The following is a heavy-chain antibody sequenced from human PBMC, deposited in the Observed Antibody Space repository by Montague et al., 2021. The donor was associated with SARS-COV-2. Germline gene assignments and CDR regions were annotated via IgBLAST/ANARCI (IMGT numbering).Heavy chain of an antibody. CDR3: AREQEPHQPAYYDILTGYIGGFCCYGMDV. V-gene: IGHV3-30-3*01. D-gene: IGHD3-9*01. J-gene: IGHJ6*02. Sequence: SLRLSCAASGFTLSSYAMHWVRQAPVKGLEWVAVISYDVSNKYYXYSXHGRFTISRDNSKNTLYLQMNSLRAEDTAVYYCAREQEPHQPAYYDILTGYIGGFCCYGMDVWGQGTTVTVSS. CDR2: ISYDVSNK. CDR1: GFTLSSYA.